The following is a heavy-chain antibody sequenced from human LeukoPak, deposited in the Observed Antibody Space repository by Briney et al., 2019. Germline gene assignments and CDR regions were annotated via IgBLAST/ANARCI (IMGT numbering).Heavy chain of an antibody. CDR2: ISYDGRDK. CDR1: GFTFSTYA. Sequence: GRSLRLSCAASGFTFSTYAMHWVRQAPGKGLEWVAVISYDGRDKKYADSVKGRFSISRDNPKNTLYLQMDSLRSEDTAMYYCARTPGPYGPFDYWGQGTLVTVSS. CDR3: ARTPGPYGPFDY. D-gene: IGHD4-17*01. V-gene: IGHV3-30*04. J-gene: IGHJ4*02.